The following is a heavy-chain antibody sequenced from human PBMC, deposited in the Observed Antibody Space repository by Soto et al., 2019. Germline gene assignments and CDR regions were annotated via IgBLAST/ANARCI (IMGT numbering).Heavy chain of an antibody. CDR1: GFTFSSYA. CDR3: AKLYLLWFGEESDFDY. CDR2: ISGSGGST. V-gene: IGHV3-23*01. J-gene: IGHJ4*02. Sequence: EVQLLESGGGLVQPGGSLRLSCAASGFTFSSYAMSWVRQAPGKGLEWVSAISGSGGSTYYADSVKGRFTISRDNSKNTPYLQMNSLRAEDTAVYYCAKLYLLWFGEESDFDYWGQGTLVTVSS. D-gene: IGHD3-10*01.